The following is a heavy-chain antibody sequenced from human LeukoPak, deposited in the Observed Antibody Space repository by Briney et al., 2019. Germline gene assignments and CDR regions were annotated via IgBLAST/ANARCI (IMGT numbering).Heavy chain of an antibody. J-gene: IGHJ4*02. CDR3: ARDEPHYYDSSGYYSIGDY. D-gene: IGHD3-22*01. V-gene: IGHV1-69*04. CDR2: IIPILGIA. Sequence: GASVKVSCKASGGTFSSYTISWVRQAPGQGLEWMGRIIPILGIANYAQKFQGRVTITADKSTSTAYMGLSSLRSEDTAVYYCARDEPHYYDSSGYYSIGDYWGQGTLVTVSS. CDR1: GGTFSSYT.